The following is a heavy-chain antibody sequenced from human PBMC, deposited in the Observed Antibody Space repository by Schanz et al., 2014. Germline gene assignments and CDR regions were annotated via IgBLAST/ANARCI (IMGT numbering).Heavy chain of an antibody. J-gene: IGHJ3*02. Sequence: QVQLVESGGGVVQPGGSLRLSCAASGFTFSSSGMHWVRQAPGKGLGWVAFIRYDGSNKYYADSVKGRFTISRDNSKNTVHLQMNSLRAEDTAVYFCAKDRWRATVMVDAFDIWGQGTKVTVSS. CDR1: GFTFSSSG. CDR3: AKDRWRATVMVDAFDI. D-gene: IGHD4-4*01. CDR2: IRYDGSNK. V-gene: IGHV3-30*02.